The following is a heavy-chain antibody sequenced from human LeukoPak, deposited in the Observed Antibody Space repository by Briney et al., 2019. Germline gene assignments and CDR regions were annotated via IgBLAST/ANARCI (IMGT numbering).Heavy chain of an antibody. CDR1: GFTFVYYA. V-gene: IGHV3-43D*03. J-gene: IGHJ6*03. CDR3: AKDTRVDGYYYMDV. D-gene: IGHD2-15*01. CDR2: ISWDGGST. Sequence: RGSLRLSCASSGFTFVYYAMHWVRQAPGKGLEWVSLISWDGGSTYYADSVKGRFTISRENSKNSLYLQMNSLRAEDTALYYCAKDTRVDGYYYMDVWGKGTTVTVSS.